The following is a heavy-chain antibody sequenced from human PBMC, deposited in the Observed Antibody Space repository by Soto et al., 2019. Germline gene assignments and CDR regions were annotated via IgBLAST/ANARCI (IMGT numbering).Heavy chain of an antibody. V-gene: IGHV4-39*01. CDR2: MYYSGST. J-gene: IGHJ2*01. CDR1: DGYSSSSSYY. Sequence: SETQSLTCSVADGYSSSSSYYWGWIRQPPGKGLEWLGIMYYSGSTYYNPSLESRVAISVDTSKNQFSLKLSSVTAADTAVYRCATVTTSWYFDLWGRGTLVTVSS. D-gene: IGHD4-17*01. CDR3: ATVTTSWYFDL.